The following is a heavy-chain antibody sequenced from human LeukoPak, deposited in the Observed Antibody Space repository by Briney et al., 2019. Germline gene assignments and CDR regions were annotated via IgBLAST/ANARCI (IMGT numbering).Heavy chain of an antibody. J-gene: IGHJ3*02. Sequence: GSLRLSCAASGFTFSSYEINWVRQAPGKGLEWIGSIYYSGSTYYNPSLKSRVTISVDTSKNQFSLKLSSVTAADTAVYYCARHDPDYYDSSGYYSLHAFDIWGQGTMVTVSS. V-gene: IGHV4-39*01. CDR1: GFTFSSYEIN. CDR3: ARHDPDYYDSSGYYSLHAFDI. CDR2: IYYSGST. D-gene: IGHD3-22*01.